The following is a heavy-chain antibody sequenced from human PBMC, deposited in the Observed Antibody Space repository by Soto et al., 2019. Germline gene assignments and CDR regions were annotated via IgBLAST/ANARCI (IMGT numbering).Heavy chain of an antibody. D-gene: IGHD2-2*01. CDR3: AREGLPTASYCSSTSCYYYYGMDV. V-gene: IGHV6-1*01. J-gene: IGHJ6*02. CDR2: TYYRSKWYN. CDR1: GDSVSSNSAA. Sequence: QTLSLTCAISGDSVSSNSAAWNWIRQSPSRGLEWLGRTYYRSKWYNDYAVSVKSRITINPDTSKNQFSQQLNSVTPEDTAVYYCAREGLPTASYCSSTSCYYYYGMDVWGQGTTVTVSS.